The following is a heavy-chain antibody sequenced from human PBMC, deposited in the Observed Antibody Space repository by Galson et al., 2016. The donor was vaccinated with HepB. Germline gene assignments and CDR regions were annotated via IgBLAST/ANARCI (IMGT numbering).Heavy chain of an antibody. Sequence: SLRLSCAASGFTVSSNYMSWVRQAPGKGLEWVSVIYSGGNTYYADSVKGRFTISRDNSKNTLYLQMNSLRAEDTAVYYCARLSWQWLVPIFDYWGQGTLVTVSS. V-gene: IGHV3-53*01. J-gene: IGHJ4*02. CDR1: GFTVSSNY. D-gene: IGHD6-19*01. CDR3: ARLSWQWLVPIFDY. CDR2: IYSGGNT.